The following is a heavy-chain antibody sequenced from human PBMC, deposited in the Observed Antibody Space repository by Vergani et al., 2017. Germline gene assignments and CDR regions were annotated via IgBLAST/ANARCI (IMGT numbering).Heavy chain of an antibody. V-gene: IGHV4-31*03. CDR2: IYYSGST. CDR1: GGSISSGGYY. D-gene: IGHD5-18*01. J-gene: IGHJ4*02. CDR3: ARGTRGDSYGPCGY. Sequence: QVQLQESGPGLVKPSQTLSLTCTFSGGSISSGGYYWSWIRQHPGKGLEWIGYIYYSGSTYYNPSLKSRVTISVDTSKHQFSLKLSSVTAADTAVYYCARGTRGDSYGPCGYWGQGTLVTVSS.